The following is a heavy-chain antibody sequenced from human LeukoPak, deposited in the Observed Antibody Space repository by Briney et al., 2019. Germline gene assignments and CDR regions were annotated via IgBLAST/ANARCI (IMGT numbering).Heavy chain of an antibody. Sequence: PGGSLRLSCNASGFNFDEYGMHWVRQVPGKGLEWVTGITSNTFVKAYADFVKGRFTISRDNAKSSLFLHLTSLRDEDTAVYYCARDAGFFRKEVWGRGTTVIVSS. D-gene: IGHD2/OR15-2a*01. V-gene: IGHV3-9*01. CDR3: ARDAGFFRKEV. CDR2: ITSNTFVK. CDR1: GFNFDEYG. J-gene: IGHJ6*04.